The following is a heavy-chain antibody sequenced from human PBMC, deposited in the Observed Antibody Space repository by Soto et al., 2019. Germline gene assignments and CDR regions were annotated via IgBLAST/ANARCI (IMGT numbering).Heavy chain of an antibody. D-gene: IGHD5-12*01. CDR2: ISYDGSNK. Sequence: GGSLRLSCAASGFTFSSYGMHWVRQAPGKGLEWVAVISYDGSNKYYADSVKGRFTISRDNSKNTLYLQMNSLRAEDTAVYGCEKQDSGYDYYFDYWGQGTLVTVSS. J-gene: IGHJ4*02. CDR1: GFTFSSYG. V-gene: IGHV3-30*18. CDR3: EKQDSGYDYYFDY.